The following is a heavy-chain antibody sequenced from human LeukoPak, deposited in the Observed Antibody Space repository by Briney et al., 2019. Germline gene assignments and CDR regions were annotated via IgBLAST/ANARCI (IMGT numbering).Heavy chain of an antibody. Sequence: ASLKVSCKASGYTFTGYYMHWVRQAPGQGLEWMGWINPNSGGKNYAQKFKGRITMIKATSNSTAYMELSRLRSDDTAVYYCARGSSGLVVVGAIQGNWFDPWGQGTLVTVSS. CDR1: GYTFTGYY. CDR2: INPNSGGK. V-gene: IGHV1-2*02. CDR3: ARGSSGLVVVGAIQGNWFDP. D-gene: IGHD2-15*01. J-gene: IGHJ5*02.